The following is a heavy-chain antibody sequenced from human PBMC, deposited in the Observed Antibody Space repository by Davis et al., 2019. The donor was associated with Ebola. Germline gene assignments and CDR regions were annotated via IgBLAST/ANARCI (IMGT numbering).Heavy chain of an antibody. CDR2: IYPSDPDT. CDR3: ARLGIAARRYGMDV. V-gene: IGHV5-51*01. Sequence: GESLKISCKAYGYSFTSNWIVWVRQMPGKGLEWMGDIYPSDPDTRYSPSFQGQVTISADKSISTAYLQWSSLKASDTAMYYCARLGIAARRYGMDVWGQGTTVTVSS. CDR1: GYSFTSNW. J-gene: IGHJ6*02. D-gene: IGHD6-6*01.